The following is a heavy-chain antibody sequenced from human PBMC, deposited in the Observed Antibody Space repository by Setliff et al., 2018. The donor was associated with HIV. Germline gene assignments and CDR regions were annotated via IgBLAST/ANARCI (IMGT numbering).Heavy chain of an antibody. CDR1: GGSFSGYY. D-gene: IGHD6-19*01. J-gene: IGHJ4*02. CDR3: AKDRNRYSSGWYVY. V-gene: IGHV3-53*01. Sequence: ETLSLTCAVYGGSFSGYYMSWVRQAPGKGLEWVSVIYSGTSTYYADSVKGRFTISRDNSKNTLYLQMNSLRAEDTAVYYCAKDRNRYSSGWYVYWGQGTLVTVSS. CDR2: IYSGTST.